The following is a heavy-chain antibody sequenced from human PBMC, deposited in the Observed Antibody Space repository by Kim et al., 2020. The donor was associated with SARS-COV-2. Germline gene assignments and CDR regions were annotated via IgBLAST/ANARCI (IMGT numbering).Heavy chain of an antibody. Sequence: GGSLRLSCAASGFTFSSYSMNWVRQAPGKGLEWVSSISSSSSYINYADSVKGRFTISRDNAKNSLYLQMNSLRAEDTAVYYCARVASPAATKDTAMAKAVAGRSTPDDYYFDYRGAGALVTASS. V-gene: IGHV3-21*01. D-gene: IGHD6-19*01. J-gene: IGHJ4*02. CDR2: ISSSSSYI. CDR1: GFTFSSYS. CDR3: ARVASPAATKDTAMAKAVAGRSTPDDYYFDY.